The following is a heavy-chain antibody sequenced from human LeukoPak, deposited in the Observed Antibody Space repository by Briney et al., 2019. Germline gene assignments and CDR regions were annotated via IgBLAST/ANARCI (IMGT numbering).Heavy chain of an antibody. CDR3: ARGPSGYHNT. V-gene: IGHV3-23*01. CDR2: ISGSGGST. CDR1: GFTFRSYG. J-gene: IGHJ4*02. D-gene: IGHD5-12*01. Sequence: GGALRLSCVASGFTFRSYGMSWVRQAPGKGLEWVSGISGSGGSTYYADSVKGRFTISRDNSKNTLYLQMNSLRAEDTAVYYCARGPSGYHNTGGQGTLVTVSS.